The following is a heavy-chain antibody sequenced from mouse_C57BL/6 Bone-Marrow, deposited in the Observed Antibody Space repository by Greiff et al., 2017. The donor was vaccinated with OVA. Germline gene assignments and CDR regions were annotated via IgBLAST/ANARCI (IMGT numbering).Heavy chain of an antibody. V-gene: IGHV1-85*01. J-gene: IGHJ2*01. CDR2: IYPRDGST. Sequence: VQLVESGPELVKPGASVKLSCKASGYTFTSYDINWVKQRPGQGLEWIGWIYPRDGSTKYNEKFKGKATLTVDTSSSTAYMELHSLTSEDSAVYFCARVTTVVAYYFDYWGQGTTLTVSS. CDR1: GYTFTSYD. CDR3: ARVTTVVAYYFDY. D-gene: IGHD1-1*01.